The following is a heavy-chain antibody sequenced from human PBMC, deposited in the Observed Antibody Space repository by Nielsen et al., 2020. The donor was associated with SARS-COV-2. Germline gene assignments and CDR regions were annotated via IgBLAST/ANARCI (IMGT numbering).Heavy chain of an antibody. D-gene: IGHD3-22*01. CDR3: ASHHYYDSSGYYYLPSL. CDR1: GYTFTGYY. J-gene: IGHJ4*02. V-gene: IGHV1-46*01. Sequence: ASVKVSCKASGYTFTGYYMHWVRQAPGQGLEWMGIINPSGGSTSYAQKFQGRVTMTRDTSTSTVYMELSSLRSEDTAVYYCASHHYYDSSGYYYLPSLWGQGTLVTVSS. CDR2: INPSGGST.